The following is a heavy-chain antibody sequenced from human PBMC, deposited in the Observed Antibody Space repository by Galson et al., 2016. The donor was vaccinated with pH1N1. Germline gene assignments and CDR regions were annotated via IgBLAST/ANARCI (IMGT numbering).Heavy chain of an antibody. J-gene: IGHJ4*02. V-gene: IGHV1-69*04. CDR2: ILPILGIP. D-gene: IGHD3-3*01. CDR3: ARDREDYWSGYLFDY. Sequence: SVKVSCKASGYTFMVYYMHWVRQAPGQGLEWMGNILPILGIPDYAQKFQDRVKITADKSTNTAYLELSSLRSEDTAVYYCARDREDYWSGYLFDYWGQGTLVTVAS. CDR1: GYTFMVYY.